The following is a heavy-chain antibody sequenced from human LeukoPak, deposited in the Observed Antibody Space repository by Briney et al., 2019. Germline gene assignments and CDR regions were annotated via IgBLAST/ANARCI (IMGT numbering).Heavy chain of an antibody. CDR2: VSWNSGVG. J-gene: IGHJ4*02. D-gene: IGHD1-26*01. Sequence: GGSLRLSCAASGLTFDDYAMHWVRQVPGKGLEWVAGVSWNSGVGAYADSVKGRFTVSRDNAKNSLYLQMDSLRTEDTAVYFCTSSGGMHTGGGGYFFDNWGQGTLVTVSS. CDR1: GLTFDDYA. V-gene: IGHV3-9*01. CDR3: TSSGGMHTGGGGYFFDN.